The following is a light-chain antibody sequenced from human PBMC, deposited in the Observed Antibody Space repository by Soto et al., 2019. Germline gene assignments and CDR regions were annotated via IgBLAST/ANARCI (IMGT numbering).Light chain of an antibody. J-gene: IGKJ5*01. CDR2: DAS. CDR1: QSVSSY. V-gene: IGKV3-11*01. Sequence: VVLRQSPATLSLSPGERATLSCRASQSVSSYLAWYQQKPGQAPRLLIYDASNRATGIPARFSGSGSGTDFTLTISSLEPEDFAAYYCQQRSNWPPTFGQGARLEV. CDR3: QQRSNWPPT.